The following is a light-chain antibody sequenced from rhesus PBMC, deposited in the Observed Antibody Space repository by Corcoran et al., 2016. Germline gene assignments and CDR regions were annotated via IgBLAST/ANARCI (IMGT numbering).Light chain of an antibody. CDR2: GAS. CDR3: QKYHLSPWT. V-gene: IGKV3-53*01. Sequence: QVILTQSPATLSLSPGERATLSCRASQSVSSYLAWYQQKPGRAPRLLIYGASKRAIGIPDRFSGSGSGTEFTLTISSLEPEDFAVYYCQKYHLSPWTFGQGTKVEIK. J-gene: IGKJ1*01. CDR1: QSVSSY.